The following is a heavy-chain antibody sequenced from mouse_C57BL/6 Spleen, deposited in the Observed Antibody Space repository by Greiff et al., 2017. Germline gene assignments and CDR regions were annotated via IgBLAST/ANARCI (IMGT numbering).Heavy chain of an antibody. CDR1: GYTFTDYY. CDR2: INPNNGGT. V-gene: IGHV1-26*01. J-gene: IGHJ2*01. CDR3: ASPLLLRSYYFDY. D-gene: IGHD1-1*01. Sequence: VQLQQSGPELVKPGASVKISCKASGYTFTDYYMNWVKQSHGKSLEWIGDINPNNGGTSYNQKFKGKATLTVDKSSSTAYMELRSLTSEDSAVYYCASPLLLRSYYFDYWGQGTTLTVSS.